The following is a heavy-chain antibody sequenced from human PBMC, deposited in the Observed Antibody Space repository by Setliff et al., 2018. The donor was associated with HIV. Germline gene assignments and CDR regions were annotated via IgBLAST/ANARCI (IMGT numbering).Heavy chain of an antibody. CDR1: GFTLSNYW. CDR2: ISSDGSGT. V-gene: IGHV3-74*01. Sequence: GVSLRLSCAASGFTLSNYWMRWVRQAPGKGLEWVSRISSDGSGTDYADSVKGRFTISRDNAKSTLYLQMNSLRAEDTAAYYCAKDSSSGYYYYYLDVWGKGTTVTVSS. J-gene: IGHJ6*03. CDR3: AKDSSSGYYYYYLDV. D-gene: IGHD6-6*01.